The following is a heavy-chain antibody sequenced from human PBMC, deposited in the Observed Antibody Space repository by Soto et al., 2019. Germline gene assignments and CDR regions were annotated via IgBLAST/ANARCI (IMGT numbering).Heavy chain of an antibody. V-gene: IGHV4-31*03. CDR1: GGSISSGGYY. D-gene: IGHD5-18*01. Sequence: SETLSLTCTVSGGSISSGGYYWSWIRQHPGKGLEWIGYIYYSGSTYYNPSLKSRVTISVDTSKNQFSLSLNFVTAADTAVYYCARGRGYSYGLDPSGQGSLVTVSS. J-gene: IGHJ5*02. CDR3: ARGRGYSYGLDP. CDR2: IYYSGST.